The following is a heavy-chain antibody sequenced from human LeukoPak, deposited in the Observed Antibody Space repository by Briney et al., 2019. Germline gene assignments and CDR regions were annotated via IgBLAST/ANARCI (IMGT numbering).Heavy chain of an antibody. Sequence: GGCLRPSCVSSGFTLTTNCIHCVRQVPGKGPVWVGRIDKEGSAAFYAESVKGRFTISRDNVKSTVYLKMNSLTAEDTAVYHCARGGYSGTYYRYDWGQGTLVTVSS. CDR1: GFTLTTNC. J-gene: IGHJ4*02. D-gene: IGHD1-26*01. CDR2: IDKEGSAA. CDR3: ARGGYSGTYYRYD. V-gene: IGHV3-74*01.